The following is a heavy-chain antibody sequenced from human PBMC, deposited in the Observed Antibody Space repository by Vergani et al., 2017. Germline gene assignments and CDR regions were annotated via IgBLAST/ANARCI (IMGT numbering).Heavy chain of an antibody. J-gene: IGHJ5*02. CDR2: IYAGDSDV. CDR1: GYSITNYW. D-gene: IGHD3-3*01. Sequence: EVQLVQSGAEVKKPGESLKISCQGSGYSITNYWIAWVRQRPGKGLEWMGIIYAGDSDVRYSPSFQGQVTMSVDKSLSTAYLQWSSLKASDTATYYCAKTHDFSSLYSSYIWFDPRGQGTQVTVSS. V-gene: IGHV5-51*03. CDR3: AKTHDFSSLYSSYIWFDP.